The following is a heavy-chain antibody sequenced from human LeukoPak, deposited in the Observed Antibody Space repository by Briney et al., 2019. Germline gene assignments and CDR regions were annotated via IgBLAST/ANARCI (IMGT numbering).Heavy chain of an antibody. J-gene: IGHJ5*02. Sequence: SETLSLTCAVYGGSFSGYYWSWIRQPPGKGLEWIGEINHSGSTNYNPSLKSRVTISVDTSKNQFSLKLSSATAADTAVYYCAKSKPLSLVGARWFDPWGQGTLVTVSS. CDR2: INHSGST. V-gene: IGHV4-34*01. CDR3: AKSKPLSLVGARWFDP. CDR1: GGSFSGYY. D-gene: IGHD1-26*01.